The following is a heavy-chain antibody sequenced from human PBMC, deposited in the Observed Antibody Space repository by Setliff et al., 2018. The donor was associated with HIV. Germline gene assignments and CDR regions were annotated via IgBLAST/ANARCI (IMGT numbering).Heavy chain of an antibody. CDR3: ARDYLYYNLYNGSPVYGMDV. V-gene: IGHV3-11*04. D-gene: IGHD3-3*01. CDR1: GFTFRDHY. Sequence: PGGSLRLSCAASGFTFRDHYMTWVRQAPGRGLEWVSSISIGSGGAIYYADSVQGRFTISRDNSKNSLYLQMNSLRVEDTAVYYCARDYLYYNLYNGSPVYGMDVWGQGTTVTVSS. CDR2: ISIGSGGAI. J-gene: IGHJ6*02.